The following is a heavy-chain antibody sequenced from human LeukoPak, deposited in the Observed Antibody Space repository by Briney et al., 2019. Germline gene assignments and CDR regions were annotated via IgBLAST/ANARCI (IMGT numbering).Heavy chain of an antibody. Sequence: GESLKISCKGSGNSFTTSWIGWVRQMPGKGLEWIGIICVGDSDTRYRPSFQGQVTISADKSLNTAYLQWSSLKASDTAMYYCARVVNYDTSGYQTKNWFDPWGQGTLVTVSS. CDR2: ICVGDSDT. J-gene: IGHJ5*02. D-gene: IGHD3-22*01. V-gene: IGHV5-51*01. CDR1: GNSFTTSW. CDR3: ARVVNYDTSGYQTKNWFDP.